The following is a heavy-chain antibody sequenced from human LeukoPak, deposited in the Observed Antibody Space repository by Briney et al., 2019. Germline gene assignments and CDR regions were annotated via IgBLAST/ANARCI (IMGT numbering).Heavy chain of an antibody. Sequence: GGSLRLSRAASGFTFTAYLIHWVRQAPGKGLEWVAVMSSDGNAMFYADSVKGRFAISRDNSKNTLYLQMNSLRAEDTAVYYCVRESEYYFDHSASFDYWGQGTLVTVSS. CDR1: GFTFTAYL. V-gene: IGHV3-30*09. CDR2: MSSDGNAM. D-gene: IGHD3-22*01. J-gene: IGHJ4*02. CDR3: VRESEYYFDHSASFDY.